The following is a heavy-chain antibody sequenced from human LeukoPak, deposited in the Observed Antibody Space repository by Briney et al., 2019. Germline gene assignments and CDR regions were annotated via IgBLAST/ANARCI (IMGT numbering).Heavy chain of an antibody. V-gene: IGHV3-66*01. CDR3: ASVSAVTVSHFDY. CDR1: GFTVNSNY. Sequence: GGSLRLSCAASGFTVNSNYMSWVRQAPGKGLEWVSIIYSGGSTYYADSVKGRFTISRDNSKNTLYLQMNSLRAEDTAVYYCASVSAVTVSHFDYWGQGTLVTVSS. D-gene: IGHD2/OR15-2a*01. J-gene: IGHJ4*02. CDR2: IYSGGST.